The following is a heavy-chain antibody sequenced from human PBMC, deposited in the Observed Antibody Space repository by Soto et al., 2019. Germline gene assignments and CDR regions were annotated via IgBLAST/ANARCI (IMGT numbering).Heavy chain of an antibody. CDR3: ARDTSRGSGSYYRVNWFDP. J-gene: IGHJ5*02. CDR1: GGTFSSYA. Sequence: QVQLVQSGAEVKKPGSSVKVSCKASGGTFSSYAISWVRQAPGPGLEWMGGIIPIFGTANYAQKFQGRDTITADESTSTAYMELSSLRSEDTAVYYCARDTSRGSGSYYRVNWFDPWGQGTLVTVSS. CDR2: IIPIFGTA. D-gene: IGHD3-10*01. V-gene: IGHV1-69*01.